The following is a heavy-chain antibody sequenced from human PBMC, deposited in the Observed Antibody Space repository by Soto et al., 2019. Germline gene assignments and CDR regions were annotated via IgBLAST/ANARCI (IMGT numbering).Heavy chain of an antibody. CDR1: GFTFSSYR. CDR3: ARDPGYDGHNWRFDY. J-gene: IGHJ4*02. Sequence: VQLVESGGGLVQPGGSLRLSCAASGFTFSSYRMHWVRQVPGQGLVWLSRIFAGGTATSYADSVRGRFTISGDNATNTMYMLMNRLTVEDTAIYYCARDPGYDGHNWRFDYWGQGDLVTVPS. CDR2: IFAGGTAT. D-gene: IGHD5-12*01. V-gene: IGHV3-74*01.